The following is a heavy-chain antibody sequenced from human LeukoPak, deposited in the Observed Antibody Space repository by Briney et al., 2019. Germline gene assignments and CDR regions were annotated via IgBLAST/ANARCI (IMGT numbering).Heavy chain of an antibody. V-gene: IGHV4-59*08. D-gene: IGHD2-15*01. CDR3: ARYCSGGNCYGYYFDY. CDR1: GGSISNYY. CDR2: IYYSGGT. J-gene: IGHJ4*02. Sequence: SSETLSLTCTVSGGSISNYYWSWIRQPPGKGLELIGYIYYSGGTNYNPSLKSRVTISVDTSKNQFSLNLRSVTAADTAVYYCARYCSGGNCYGYYFDYWGQGTLVAVSS.